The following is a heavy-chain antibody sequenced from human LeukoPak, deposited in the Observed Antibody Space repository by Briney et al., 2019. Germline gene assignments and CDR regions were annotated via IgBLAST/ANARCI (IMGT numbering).Heavy chain of an antibody. CDR3: ARVTGYMVEDYFDS. CDR2: VYHSGST. J-gene: IGHJ4*02. V-gene: IGHV4-4*02. CDR1: GGSISSSYW. D-gene: IGHD6-13*01. Sequence: SETLSLTCAVSGGSISSSYWWSWVRQPPGKGLEWIGEVYHSGSTNYSPSLKSRVTISVDTSKNQFSLRLRSVTAADTAVYYCARVTGYMVEDYFDSWGQGTLVTVSS.